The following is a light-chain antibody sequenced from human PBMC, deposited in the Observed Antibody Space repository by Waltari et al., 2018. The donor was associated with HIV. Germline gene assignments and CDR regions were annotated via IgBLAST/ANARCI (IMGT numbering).Light chain of an antibody. CDR3: AAWDDSRVV. J-gene: IGLJ2*01. Sequence: QSVLTQPPSASGTPGQRVTISCSGSSSNIGSYSVYWYQQLPRTAPKLLIYRNNHRPSGVPDRFSGSKSGTSASLAISGLRSEDEAAYYCAAWDDSRVVFGGGTKLTVL. V-gene: IGLV1-47*01. CDR2: RNN. CDR1: SSNIGSYS.